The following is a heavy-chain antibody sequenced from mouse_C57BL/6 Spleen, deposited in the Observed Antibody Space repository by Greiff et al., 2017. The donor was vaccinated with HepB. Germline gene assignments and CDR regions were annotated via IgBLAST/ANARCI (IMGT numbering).Heavy chain of an antibody. V-gene: IGHV1-54*01. CDR3: AREGITTVVGYFDV. D-gene: IGHD1-1*01. J-gene: IGHJ1*03. CDR1: GYAFTNYL. CDR2: INPGSGGT. Sequence: QVQLQQSGAELVRPGTSVKVSCKASGYAFTNYLIEWVKQRPGQGLEWIGVINPGSGGTNYNVKFKGKATLTADKSSSTAYMQLSSLTSEDSAVYFCAREGITTVVGYFDVWGTGTTVTVSS.